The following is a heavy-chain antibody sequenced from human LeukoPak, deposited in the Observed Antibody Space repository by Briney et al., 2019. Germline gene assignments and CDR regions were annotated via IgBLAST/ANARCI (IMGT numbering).Heavy chain of an antibody. CDR3: AKDRDSGSYYASLLFDY. V-gene: IGHV3-30*02. D-gene: IGHD1-26*01. Sequence: PGGSLRLSCAASGFTFSSYGMHWVRQAPGKGLEWVAFIRYDGSNKYYADSVKGRFTISRDNSKNTLYLQMNSLRAEDTAVYYCAKDRDSGSYYASLLFDYWGQGTLVTVSS. J-gene: IGHJ4*02. CDR2: IRYDGSNK. CDR1: GFTFSSYG.